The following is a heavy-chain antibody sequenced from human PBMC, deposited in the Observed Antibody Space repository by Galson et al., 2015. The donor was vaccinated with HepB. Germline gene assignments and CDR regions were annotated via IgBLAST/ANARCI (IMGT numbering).Heavy chain of an antibody. Sequence: SVKVSCKASGGTFNNYDISWVRQAPGQGLEWMGWISGYDDDTNYAQKFQGRVTMTTDTSTRTAYMELRSLRSDDTAVYYCAREPSGYSSGWYFDNWGQGTLVTVSS. V-gene: IGHV1-18*01. CDR2: ISGYDDDT. J-gene: IGHJ4*02. D-gene: IGHD6-19*01. CDR1: GGTFNNYD. CDR3: AREPSGYSSGWYFDN.